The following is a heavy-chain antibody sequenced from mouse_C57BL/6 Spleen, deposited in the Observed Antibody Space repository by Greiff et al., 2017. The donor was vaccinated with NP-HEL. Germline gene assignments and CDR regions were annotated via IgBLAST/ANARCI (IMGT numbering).Heavy chain of an antibody. Sequence: ESGPGLVKPSQSLSLTCSVTGYSITSGYYWNWIRQFPGNKLEWMGYISYDGSNNYNPSLKNRISITRDTAKNQFFLKLNSVTTEDTATYYCARDRDYSNRFDYWGQGTTLTVSS. CDR1: GYSITSGYY. CDR2: ISYDGSN. V-gene: IGHV3-6*01. J-gene: IGHJ2*01. CDR3: ARDRDYSNRFDY. D-gene: IGHD2-5*01.